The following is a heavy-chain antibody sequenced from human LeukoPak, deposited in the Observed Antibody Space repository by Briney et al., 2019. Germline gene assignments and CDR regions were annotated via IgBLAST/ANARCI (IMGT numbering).Heavy chain of an antibody. CDR1: GFTFSSYA. CDR3: AKEEYWGYYMDV. V-gene: IGHV3-23*01. Sequence: GGSLRLSCAASGFTFSSYAMSWVRQAPGKGLEWVSAISGSGGSTYYADSVKGRFTISRDNSKNTVSLQMNSLRDEDTAVYYCAKEEYWGYYMDVWGKGTTVTVSS. CDR2: ISGSGGST. D-gene: IGHD2/OR15-2a*01. J-gene: IGHJ6*04.